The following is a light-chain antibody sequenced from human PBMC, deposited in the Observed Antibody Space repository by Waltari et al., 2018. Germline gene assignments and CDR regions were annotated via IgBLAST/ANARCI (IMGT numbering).Light chain of an antibody. CDR3: SSYAGSSKGV. V-gene: IGLV2-23*02. CDR1: SRDVGIYKR. CDR2: AVS. Sequence: QSALTQPASVSGSPGQSITISCTGTSRDVGIYKRVSWYQQHPGKAPNLMIYAVSKWPPAVSDRFSGSKSGDMASLTISGLQPEDEAEYFCSSYAGSSKGVFGGGTKVTVL. J-gene: IGLJ2*01.